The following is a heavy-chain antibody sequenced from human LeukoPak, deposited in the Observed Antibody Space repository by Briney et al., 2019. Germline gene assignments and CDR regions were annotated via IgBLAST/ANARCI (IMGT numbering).Heavy chain of an antibody. D-gene: IGHD3-22*01. CDR3: ASMYYYDSSDAFDI. V-gene: IGHV3-64*01. CDR1: GFTFSSYA. CDR2: ISSNGGST. Sequence: GGSLRLSCAASGFTFSSYAMHWVRQAPEKGLEYVSAISSNGGSTYYANSVKGRFTISRDNSKNTLYLQMGSLRAEDMAVYYCASMYYYDSSDAFDIWGQGTMVTVSS. J-gene: IGHJ3*02.